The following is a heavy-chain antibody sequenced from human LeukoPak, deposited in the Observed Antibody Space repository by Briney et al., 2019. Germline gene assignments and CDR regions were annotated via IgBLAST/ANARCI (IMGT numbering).Heavy chain of an antibody. Sequence: GGSLRLSCAASGFTFSSYAMSWVRQAPGKGLEWVSSIGGSGGSTYYADSVKGRYTISRDNSKNTLYLQMNSLRAEDTAVYYCAKVETAAAATLRGFDYWGQGTLVTVSS. CDR2: IGGSGGST. CDR1: GFTFSSYA. CDR3: AKVETAAAATLRGFDY. V-gene: IGHV3-23*01. D-gene: IGHD6-13*01. J-gene: IGHJ4*02.